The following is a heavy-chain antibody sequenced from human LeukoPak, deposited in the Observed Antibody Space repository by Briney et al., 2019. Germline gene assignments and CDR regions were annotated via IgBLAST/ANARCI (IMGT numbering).Heavy chain of an antibody. CDR3: AREVGYCSGGSCYSYFNY. CDR2: IYYSGST. Sequence: SETLSLTCTVSGGSVSSGSYYWSWIRQPPGKGLEWIGYIYYSGSTNYNASLTNRVTISVDTSKNQFSLKLSSVTAADTAVYYCAREVGYCSGGSCYSYFNYWGQGTLVTVSS. CDR1: GGSVSSGSYY. J-gene: IGHJ4*02. V-gene: IGHV4-61*01. D-gene: IGHD2-15*01.